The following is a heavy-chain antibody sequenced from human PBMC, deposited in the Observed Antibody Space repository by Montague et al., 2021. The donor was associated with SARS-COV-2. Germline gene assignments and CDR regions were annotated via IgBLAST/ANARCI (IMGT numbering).Heavy chain of an antibody. CDR1: GISLSTSGVG. CDR2: IYWDDDE. D-gene: IGHD3-10*01. Sequence: PALVKPTQTLTLTCTFSGISLSTSGVGVAWIRQPPGKALEWLALIYWDDDERYSPSMRSRLTITKDTSENQVVLRMTNMDPMDTATYYCAPLGFDSRSHYTPHNWFAPWGQGILVTVSS. V-gene: IGHV2-5*02. CDR3: APLGFDSRSHYTPHNWFAP. J-gene: IGHJ5*02.